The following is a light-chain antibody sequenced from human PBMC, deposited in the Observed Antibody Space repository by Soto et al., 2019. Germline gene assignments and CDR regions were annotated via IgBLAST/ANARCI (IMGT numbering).Light chain of an antibody. Sequence: DIQLTQFPSTLSASVGDRVTITCRTSQTVHNWLAWYQQTPGKAPKLLISRASTLESGVPSRFSGSGSGSEFTLTISSLQPDDVATYYCQQYNTYSIFGQGTKVEIK. J-gene: IGKJ1*01. CDR2: RAS. V-gene: IGKV1-5*03. CDR1: QTVHNW. CDR3: QQYNTYSI.